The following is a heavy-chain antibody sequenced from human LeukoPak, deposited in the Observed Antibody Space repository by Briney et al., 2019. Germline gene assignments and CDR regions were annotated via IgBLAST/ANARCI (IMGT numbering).Heavy chain of an antibody. CDR1: GITFSSFW. CDR2: IKQDGSEK. D-gene: IGHD5-12*01. CDR3: ARPIVATNLDY. J-gene: IGHJ4*02. Sequence: PGGSLRLSCAASGITFSSFWMSWVRQGPGKGLERVANIKQDGSEKYYVDSVKGRFTISRDNAKNSLYLQMNSLRAEDTAVYYCARPIVATNLDYWGQGTLVTVSS. V-gene: IGHV3-7*05.